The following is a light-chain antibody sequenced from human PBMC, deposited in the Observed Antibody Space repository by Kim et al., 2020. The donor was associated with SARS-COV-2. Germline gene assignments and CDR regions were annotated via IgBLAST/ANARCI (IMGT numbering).Light chain of an antibody. Sequence: ATLSLSPRERATLSCRASQSVGTCLAWYQQKPGQATRLLIYDASKRATGIPARFRGSGSGTDFTLTIGTLEPEDFAVYYCQQRSNFGQGTRLEIK. CDR2: DAS. CDR3: QQRSN. J-gene: IGKJ5*01. V-gene: IGKV3-11*01. CDR1: QSVGTC.